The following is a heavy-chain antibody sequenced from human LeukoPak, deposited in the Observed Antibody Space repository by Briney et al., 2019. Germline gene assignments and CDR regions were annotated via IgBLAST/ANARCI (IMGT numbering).Heavy chain of an antibody. Sequence: VASVRVSCKASVGTFSSYAIGWVLQAPGQGLEWMGGIIPIFGTANYAQKFQGRVTITTDESTSTAYMELSSLRSEDTAVYYCASALADRAMVEYWFNPWGQGTLVTVSS. J-gene: IGHJ5*02. CDR1: VGTFSSYA. V-gene: IGHV1-69*05. CDR3: ASALADRAMVEYWFNP. CDR2: IIPIFGTA. D-gene: IGHD5-18*01.